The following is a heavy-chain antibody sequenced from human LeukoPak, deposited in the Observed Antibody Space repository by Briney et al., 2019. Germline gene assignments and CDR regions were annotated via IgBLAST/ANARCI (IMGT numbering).Heavy chain of an antibody. Sequence: ASVKVSCKASGYTFTSYYMHWVRQAPGQGLEWMGIINPSGDSTSYAQKFQGRVTMTRDTSTSTVYMELSSLRSEDTAVYYCARDVTTVTTGDYWGQGTLVTVSS. J-gene: IGHJ4*02. D-gene: IGHD4-17*01. CDR3: ARDVTTVTTGDY. V-gene: IGHV1-46*01. CDR1: GYTFTSYY. CDR2: INPSGDST.